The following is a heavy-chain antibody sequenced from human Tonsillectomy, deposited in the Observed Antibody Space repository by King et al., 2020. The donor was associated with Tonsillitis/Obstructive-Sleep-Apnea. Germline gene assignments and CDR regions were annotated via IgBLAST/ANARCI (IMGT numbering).Heavy chain of an antibody. J-gene: IGHJ3*02. CDR1: GGSISSYY. V-gene: IGHV4-59*01. Sequence: QLQESGPGQVKPSETLSLTCTVSGGSISSYYWSWIRQPPGKGLEWIGYIYYSGSGNHNPSLKSRVTISVDTSKNQFSLKLSSVTAADTAVYYCARDMVLEAGGDAFDIWGQGTMVTVSS. CDR3: ARDMVLEAGGDAFDI. D-gene: IGHD2-8*01. CDR2: IYYSGSG.